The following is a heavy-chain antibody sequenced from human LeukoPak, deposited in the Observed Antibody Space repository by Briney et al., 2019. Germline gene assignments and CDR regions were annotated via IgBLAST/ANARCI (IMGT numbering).Heavy chain of an antibody. CDR3: ARASGGVTNEFLDIEYYYYYMDV. CDR2: IYTSGST. CDR1: GGSISSGRYY. J-gene: IGHJ6*03. V-gene: IGHV4-61*02. D-gene: IGHD3/OR15-3a*01. Sequence: SETLSLTCTVSGGSISSGRYYWSWIRQPAGKGLECIGRIYTSGSTNYNPSLKSRVTISVDTSKNQYSLKLSSVTAADTAGYYCARASGGVTNEFLDIEYYYYYMDVCGKGTTVTVSS.